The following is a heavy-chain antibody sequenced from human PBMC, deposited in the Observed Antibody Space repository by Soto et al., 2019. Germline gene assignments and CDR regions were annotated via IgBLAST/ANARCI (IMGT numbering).Heavy chain of an antibody. D-gene: IGHD3-16*01. V-gene: IGHV3-23*01. CDR2: ISGSGGST. Sequence: GGSLRLSCAASGFTFSSYAMSWVRQAPGKGLEWVSAISGSGGSTYYADSVKGRFTISRDNSKNTLSLQMISLRGEDTAIYYCAKAIAIYAHYYYGLDGWGQGTTVTVSS. CDR3: AKAIAIYAHYYYGLDG. CDR1: GFTFSSYA. J-gene: IGHJ6*02.